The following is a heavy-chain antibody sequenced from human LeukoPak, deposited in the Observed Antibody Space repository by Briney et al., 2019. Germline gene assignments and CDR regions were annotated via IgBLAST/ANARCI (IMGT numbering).Heavy chain of an antibody. D-gene: IGHD6-19*01. CDR1: GYSISSGYY. CDR3: AGSRRLVPADY. CDR2: IYHSGST. J-gene: IGHJ4*02. V-gene: IGHV4-38-2*01. Sequence: SETLSLTCADSGYSISSGYYWGWIRQPPGRGLEWIGSIYHSGSTYYNPSLKSRVTISVDTSKNQFSLKLSSVTAADTAVYYCAGSRRLVPADYWGQGTLVTVSS.